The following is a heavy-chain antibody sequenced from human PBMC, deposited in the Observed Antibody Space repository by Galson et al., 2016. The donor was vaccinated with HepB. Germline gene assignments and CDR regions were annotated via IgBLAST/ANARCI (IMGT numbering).Heavy chain of an antibody. CDR2: INHSGSA. Sequence: SETLSLTCAVYGGSFSSSSWTWIRQPPGKELEWIGDINHSGSANYNPSLKRRVTISTDASKSQFSLTVTSLTAADTPVYYCAKQYIGWARRTRQRHWCFDLWGRGTLVTVSS. CDR1: GGSFSSSS. J-gene: IGHJ2*01. D-gene: IGHD6-19*01. V-gene: IGHV4-34*01. CDR3: AKQYIGWARRTRQRHWCFDL.